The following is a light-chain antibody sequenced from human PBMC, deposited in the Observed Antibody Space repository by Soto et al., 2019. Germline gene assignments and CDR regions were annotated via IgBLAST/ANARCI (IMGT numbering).Light chain of an antibody. CDR1: SSDVGGYNY. V-gene: IGLV2-11*01. Sequence: QSVLTQPRSVSGSPGQTVTISCTGTSSDVGGYNYVSWYQQHPGKAPKLIIYDVTKRPSGVPDRFSGSKSGNTASLTISGLQAEDESDYYCCSYAGSNAFAFGTGTKVTVL. CDR3: CSYAGSNAFA. CDR2: DVT. J-gene: IGLJ1*01.